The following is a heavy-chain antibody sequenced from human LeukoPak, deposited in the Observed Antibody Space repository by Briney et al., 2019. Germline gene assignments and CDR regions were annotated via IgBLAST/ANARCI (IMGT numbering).Heavy chain of an antibody. J-gene: IGHJ4*02. Sequence: GGSLRLSCAASRFTFSIYWMSWVRQAPGRGRAWVAHINQDGSEKYYVDSVKGRFTISRDNAKNSLSLQMNSLRAEDTAVYFCARDPSLVAPPYWGEGTLVTVSS. V-gene: IGHV3-7*01. CDR2: INQDGSEK. CDR1: RFTFSIYW. D-gene: IGHD2-8*02. CDR3: ARDPSLVAPPY.